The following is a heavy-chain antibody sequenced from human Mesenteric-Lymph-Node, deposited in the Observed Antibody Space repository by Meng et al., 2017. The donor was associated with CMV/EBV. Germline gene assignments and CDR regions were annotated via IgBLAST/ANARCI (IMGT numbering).Heavy chain of an antibody. CDR1: GGSFNGYY. V-gene: IGHV4-34*01. D-gene: IGHD6-13*01. Sequence: EVYGGSFNGYYWTWIRQPPGKGLEWIGEINHSGTSDYNPSLKSRATISIDTSKNQFSLNLRSVTAADTAVYYCARGDQGKQLVLYFWGQGTLVTVSS. CDR3: ARGDQGKQLVLYF. J-gene: IGHJ4*02. CDR2: INHSGTS.